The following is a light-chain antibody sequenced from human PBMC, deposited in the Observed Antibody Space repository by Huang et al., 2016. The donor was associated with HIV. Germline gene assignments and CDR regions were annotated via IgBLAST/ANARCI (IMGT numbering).Light chain of an antibody. Sequence: DIQMTQSPSSLSASVGDRVTITCRASQSITSYLNLYQQKPGKAPNLLIYAASSLQSVVPSRFSGSGSGTDFTLTISSLQPEDFATYYCQQSYTTLALTFGGGTKVEIK. CDR1: QSITSY. J-gene: IGKJ4*01. V-gene: IGKV1-39*01. CDR3: QQSYTTLALT. CDR2: AAS.